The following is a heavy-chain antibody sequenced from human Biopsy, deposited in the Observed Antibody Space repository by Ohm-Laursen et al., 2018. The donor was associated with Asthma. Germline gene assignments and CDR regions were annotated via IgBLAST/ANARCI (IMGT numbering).Heavy chain of an antibody. Sequence: SLRLSCTASGFSFSNFAIHWVRQAPGKGLEWVGVISKDASTQDYADSVKGRFTMARDNSKNTLDLQMNSLREEDTAVYYCVRDGTDDAFDIWGQGAVVSVPS. CDR3: VRDGTDDAFDI. V-gene: IGHV3-30*01. D-gene: IGHD1-1*01. J-gene: IGHJ3*02. CDR2: ISKDASTQ. CDR1: GFSFSNFA.